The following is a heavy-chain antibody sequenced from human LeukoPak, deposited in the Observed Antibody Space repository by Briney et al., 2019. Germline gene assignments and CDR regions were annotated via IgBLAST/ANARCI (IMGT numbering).Heavy chain of an antibody. J-gene: IGHJ3*01. CDR3: AREGMVRGVPDAFDL. Sequence: GGSLRLSCAASGFTFSNFWMDWVRQVPGKRPEWVANIKQDGIEAYFLGSVKGRFAISRDNAKNLLYLQMTSLRVEDTAIYYCAREGMVRGVPDAFDLWGQGQWSPSLQ. CDR2: IKQDGIEA. CDR1: GFTFSNFW. V-gene: IGHV3-7*01. D-gene: IGHD3-10*01.